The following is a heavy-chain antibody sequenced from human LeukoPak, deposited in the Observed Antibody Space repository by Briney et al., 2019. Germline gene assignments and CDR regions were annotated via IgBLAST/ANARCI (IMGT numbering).Heavy chain of an antibody. CDR2: ISYDGSKG. J-gene: IGHJ4*02. CDR1: GFPFSIYG. Sequence: GGSLRLSCAASGFPFSIYGMHWVRQAPGKGLEWVAAISYDGSKGYSADSVKGRFTISRDSSKKTLYLQMNSLRAEDTAVYYCAREGGGAEAAFDYWGQGTLVTVSS. CDR3: AREGGGAEAAFDY. D-gene: IGHD4/OR15-4a*01. V-gene: IGHV3-30*03.